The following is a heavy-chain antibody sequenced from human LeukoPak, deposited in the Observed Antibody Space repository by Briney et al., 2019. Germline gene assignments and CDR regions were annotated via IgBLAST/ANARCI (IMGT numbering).Heavy chain of an antibody. CDR2: IYTSGSN. J-gene: IGHJ4*02. Sequence: SGTLSLTCTVSGCTISSYYLSWIRQPAGKGLEWIGRIYTSGSNNYNPSLKGRVTMSVDTSKNQFSLKLSSVTAADTDVYYCAREGVWGSYRYWGQGTLVTVSS. V-gene: IGHV4-4*07. D-gene: IGHD3-16*02. CDR3: AREGVWGSYRY. CDR1: GCTISSYY.